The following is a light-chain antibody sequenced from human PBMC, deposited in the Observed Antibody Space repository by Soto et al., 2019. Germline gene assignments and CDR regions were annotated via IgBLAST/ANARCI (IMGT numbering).Light chain of an antibody. J-gene: IGKJ1*01. V-gene: IGKV3D-15*01. CDR2: GAS. CDR1: QSVSSN. Sequence: EIVMTQSPATLSMSPGERATLSCRASQSVSSNLAWYQQKPGQAPSLLIYGASTRATGIPARFSGSGSGTEFTLTISSLQSEDFAVYYCQQYNNWPGTFGQGTKVEIK. CDR3: QQYNNWPGT.